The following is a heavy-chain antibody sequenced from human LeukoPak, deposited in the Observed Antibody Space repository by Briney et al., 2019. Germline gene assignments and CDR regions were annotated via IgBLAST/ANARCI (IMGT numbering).Heavy chain of an antibody. D-gene: IGHD2-2*01. J-gene: IGHJ4*02. CDR3: AREQYCSSTSCPFGY. CDR2: IYFTGRT. CDR1: GGSISSFF. V-gene: IGHV4-59*12. Sequence: SETLSLTCTVSGGSISSFFWSWIRQSPEKGLEWIGYIYFTGRTNYSPSLKSRVTISVDTSKNQFSLRLSSVTAADTAVYYCAREQYCSSTSCPFGYWGQGTLVTVS.